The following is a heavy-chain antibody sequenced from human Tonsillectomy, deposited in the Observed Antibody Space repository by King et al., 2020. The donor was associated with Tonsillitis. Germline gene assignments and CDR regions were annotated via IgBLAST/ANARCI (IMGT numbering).Heavy chain of an antibody. CDR2: ISYDGSNK. J-gene: IGHJ4*02. CDR1: GFIFRSYA. V-gene: IGHV3-30*04. CDR3: ARDSTIFGVVIMIPGDY. Sequence: VQLVESGGGVVQPGRSLRLSCAASGFIFRSYAMHWVRQAPGKGLEWVAIISYDGSNKYYADSVKGRFTISRDNSKNTLYLQMNSLRAEDTAVYYCARDSTIFGVVIMIPGDYWGQGTLVTVSS. D-gene: IGHD3-3*01.